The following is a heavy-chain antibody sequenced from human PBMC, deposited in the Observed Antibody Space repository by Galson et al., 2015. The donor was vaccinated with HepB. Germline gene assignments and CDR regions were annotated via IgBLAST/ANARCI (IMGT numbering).Heavy chain of an antibody. Sequence: SLRLSCAACGFSFSSYSMNWVRQAPGKGLEWVSAISSSSIYIYQADSVKGRFTTSRDNAKNSLYLQMNSLRAEDTAVYYCARGKYDSGTDYYFDYWGQGTLVTVSS. D-gene: IGHD3-22*01. CDR3: ARGKYDSGTDYYFDY. J-gene: IGHJ4*02. CDR2: ISSSSIYI. CDR1: GFSFSSYS. V-gene: IGHV3-21*01.